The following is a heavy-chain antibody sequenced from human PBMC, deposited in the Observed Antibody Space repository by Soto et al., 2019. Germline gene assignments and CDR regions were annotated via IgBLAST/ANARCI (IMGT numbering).Heavy chain of an antibody. J-gene: IGHJ4*02. CDR3: ARDGSERPATY. D-gene: IGHD3-10*01. V-gene: IGHV4-59*01. CDR1: GGSISTYY. CDR2: FYNGGTT. Sequence: PSETLSLTCTVSGGSISTYYWIWIRQPPGKGLEWIGVFYNGGTTNYSPSLKSRVAISVDTSKNQFSLKLNSVTAADTAVYYCARDGSERPATYWGQGILVTVSS.